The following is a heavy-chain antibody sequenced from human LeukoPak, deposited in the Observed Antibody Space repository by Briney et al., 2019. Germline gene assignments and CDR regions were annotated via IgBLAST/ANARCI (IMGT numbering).Heavy chain of an antibody. CDR2: INPSSGGT. Sequence: ASVKVSCKASGYTFTSHYIHWVRQAPGQGREWMGIINPSSGGTSYAQKFQGRVNLTRDTSTSTVFMDLSSLTSEDTAVYFCARVSGTTTKLDPLHYWGQGALVTVSS. J-gene: IGHJ4*02. V-gene: IGHV1-46*01. CDR3: ARVSGTTTKLDPLHY. D-gene: IGHD1-1*01. CDR1: GYTFTSHY.